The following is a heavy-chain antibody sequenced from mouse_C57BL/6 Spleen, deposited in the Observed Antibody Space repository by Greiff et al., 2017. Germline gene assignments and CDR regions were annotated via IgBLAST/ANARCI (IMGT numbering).Heavy chain of an antibody. J-gene: IGHJ4*01. CDR1: GYAFSSYW. D-gene: IGHD2-3*01. Sequence: VKVVESGAELVKPGASVKISCKASGYAFSSYWMNWVKQRPGKGLEWIGQIYPGDGDTNYNGKFKGKATLTADKSSSTAYMQLSSLTSEDSAVYFCAVYDGYSNYYAMDYWGQGTSVTVSS. V-gene: IGHV1-80*01. CDR3: AVYDGYSNYYAMDY. CDR2: IYPGDGDT.